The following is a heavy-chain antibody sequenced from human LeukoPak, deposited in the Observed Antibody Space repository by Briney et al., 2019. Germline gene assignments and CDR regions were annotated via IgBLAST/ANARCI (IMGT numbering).Heavy chain of an antibody. CDR3: VKDRCDRNTCPEV. V-gene: IGHV3-23*01. CDR1: GFTFSTYA. Sequence: PGGSLRLSCAASGFTFSTYAMSWVRQAPGEGLEWVSGISDSGVYTYYTDSVKGRFTISRDNSKNTVHLQMSSLRAEDTALYYCVKDRCDRNTCPEVWGQGTLVTVSS. CDR2: ISDSGVYT. J-gene: IGHJ4*02. D-gene: IGHD3-16*02.